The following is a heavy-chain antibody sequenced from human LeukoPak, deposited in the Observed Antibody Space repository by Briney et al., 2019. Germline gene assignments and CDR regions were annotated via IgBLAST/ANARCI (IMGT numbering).Heavy chain of an antibody. Sequence: GRSLRLSCAASGFTFDDYAMHWVRQAPGKGLEWVSGISWNSGSIGHADSVKGRFTISRDNAKNSLYLQMNSLRAEDTALYYCAKGLWSFSRNYFDYWGQGTLVTVSS. CDR1: GFTFDDYA. CDR3: AKGLWSFSRNYFDY. CDR2: ISWNSGSI. J-gene: IGHJ4*02. D-gene: IGHD2-21*01. V-gene: IGHV3-9*01.